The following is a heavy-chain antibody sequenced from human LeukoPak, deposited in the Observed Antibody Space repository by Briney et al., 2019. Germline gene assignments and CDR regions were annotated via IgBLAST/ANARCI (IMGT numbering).Heavy chain of an antibody. V-gene: IGHV3-48*03. CDR1: GFTFSSYE. Sequence: LGGSLRLSCAASGFTFSSYEMNWVRQAPGKGLEWVSYISSSGSTIYYADSVKGRFTISRDNAKNSLYLQMNSLRAEDTAVYYCARAALYVPQQQLDDWGQGTLVTVSS. CDR2: ISSSGSTI. CDR3: ARAALYVPQQQLDD. D-gene: IGHD6-13*01. J-gene: IGHJ4*02.